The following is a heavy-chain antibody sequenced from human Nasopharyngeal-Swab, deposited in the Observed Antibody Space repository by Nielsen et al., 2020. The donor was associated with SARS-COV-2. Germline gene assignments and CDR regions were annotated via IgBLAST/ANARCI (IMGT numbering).Heavy chain of an antibody. J-gene: IGHJ5*02. Sequence: GESLKISCAASGFTFSSYAMHWVRQAPGKGLEWVAVISYDGSNKYYADSVKGRFTISRDNSKNTLYLQMNSLRAEDTAVYYCARDWAHYYGSGALLLWWFDPWGKGTLVTVSS. V-gene: IGHV3-30-3*01. CDR2: ISYDGSNK. CDR1: GFTFSSYA. CDR3: ARDWAHYYGSGALLLWWFDP. D-gene: IGHD3-10*01.